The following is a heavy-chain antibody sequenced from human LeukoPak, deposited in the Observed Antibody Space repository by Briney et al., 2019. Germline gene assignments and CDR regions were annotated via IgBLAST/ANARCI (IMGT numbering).Heavy chain of an antibody. J-gene: IGHJ4*02. CDR2: NPYNSGTI. CDR1: GFTFRSYA. Sequence: GGSLRLSCAAPGFTFRSYAMPRVPQAPGKGQERDSHNPYNSGTIFYADSVKGRFTISGDNAKDSLYLQMSSLRDEDTAVYYCARDSGYSYADDYWGQGTLVTVSS. D-gene: IGHD5-18*01. CDR3: ARDSGYSYADDY. V-gene: IGHV3-48*02.